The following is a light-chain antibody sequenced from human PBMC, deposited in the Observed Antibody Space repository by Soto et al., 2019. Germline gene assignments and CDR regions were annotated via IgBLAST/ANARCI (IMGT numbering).Light chain of an antibody. Sequence: EIGLTKSPGTLSLSPGERATLSCRVSQSVSSSYLAWYQQKPGQAPRLLIYGASSRATGIPDRFSGSGSGTDFTLTISTLEPEDFAVYYCQQYGSSLITFGQGTRLEI. CDR3: QQYGSSLIT. CDR2: GAS. CDR1: QSVSSSY. V-gene: IGKV3-20*01. J-gene: IGKJ5*01.